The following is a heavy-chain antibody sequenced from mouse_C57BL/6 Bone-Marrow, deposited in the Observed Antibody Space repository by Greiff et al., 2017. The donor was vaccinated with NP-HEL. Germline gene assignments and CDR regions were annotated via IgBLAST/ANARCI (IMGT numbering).Heavy chain of an antibody. CDR1: GYTFTSYW. Sequence: QVQLKQPGAELVKPGASVKVSCKASGYTFTSYWMHWVKQRPGQGLEWIGRIHPSDSDTNYNQKFKGKATLTVDKSSSTAYMQRSSLTSEDSAVYYCAIPLFFYYFDYWGQGTTLTVSS. J-gene: IGHJ2*01. CDR2: IHPSDSDT. CDR3: AIPLFFYYFDY. V-gene: IGHV1-74*01.